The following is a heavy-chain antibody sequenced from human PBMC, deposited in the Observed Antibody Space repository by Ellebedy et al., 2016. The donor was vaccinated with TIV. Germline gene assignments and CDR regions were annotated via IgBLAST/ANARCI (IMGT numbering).Heavy chain of an antibody. CDR1: GGSISSGGYY. CDR2: IYYSGST. J-gene: IGHJ6*02. CDR3: AREMGYDTSTGNYGMDV. V-gene: IGHV4-31*03. D-gene: IGHD3-9*01. Sequence: MPSETLSLTCTVSGGSISSGGYYWSWIRPLPGKGLEWIGSIYYSGSTYYNPSLRSRVTISVDTSKNQFSLKLSSVTAADTAVYYCAREMGYDTSTGNYGMDVWGQGTTVTVSS.